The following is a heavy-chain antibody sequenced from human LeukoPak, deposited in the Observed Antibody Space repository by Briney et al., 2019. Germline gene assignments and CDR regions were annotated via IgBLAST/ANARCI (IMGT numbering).Heavy chain of an antibody. D-gene: IGHD3-10*01. Sequence: GGSLRLSCVASGFNFNMFWMSWVRQAPGKGLEWVTNIKQDGSAKFYVGSVRGRFDISRDNARKSVFLQMNSLRVEDTAVYYCARGTITRFGELLYKIDYWGQGTLVTVSS. CDR1: GFNFNMFW. V-gene: IGHV3-7*04. CDR2: IKQDGSAK. J-gene: IGHJ4*02. CDR3: ARGTITRFGELLYKIDY.